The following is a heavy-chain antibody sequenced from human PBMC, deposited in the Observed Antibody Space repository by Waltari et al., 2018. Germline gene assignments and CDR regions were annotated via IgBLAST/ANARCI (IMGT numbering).Heavy chain of an antibody. V-gene: IGHV4-4*02. Sequence: QVQLQESGPGLVKPSGTLSLTCAVSGGSISSSNWWSWVRQPPGKGLEWIGEIYHSGSTNYNPSLKRRVTISVDKSKNQFSLKRSSVTAADTAVYYCARDRVGVWDAFDIWGQGTMVTVSS. CDR2: IYHSGST. CDR3: ARDRVGVWDAFDI. CDR1: GGSISSSNW. D-gene: IGHD1-26*01. J-gene: IGHJ3*02.